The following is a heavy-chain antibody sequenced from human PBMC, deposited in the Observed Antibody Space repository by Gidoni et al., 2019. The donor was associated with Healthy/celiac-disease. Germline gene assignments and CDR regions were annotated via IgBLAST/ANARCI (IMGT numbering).Heavy chain of an antibody. J-gene: IGHJ6*03. CDR2: ISSSSSYI. CDR1: GFTFSSYS. V-gene: IGHV3-21*01. CDR3: ARALEYSSSADYYYYMDV. D-gene: IGHD6-6*01. Sequence: EVQLVESGGGLVKPGGSLRLSCSASGFTFSSYSMNWVRQAPGKGLEWVSSISSSSSYIYYADSVKGRFTISRDNAKNSLYLQMNSLRAEDTAVYYCARALEYSSSADYYYYMDVWGKGTTVTVSS.